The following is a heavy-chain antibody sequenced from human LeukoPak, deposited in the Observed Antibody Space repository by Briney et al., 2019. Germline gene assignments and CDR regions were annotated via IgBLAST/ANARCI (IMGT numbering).Heavy chain of an antibody. CDR2: IYYSGST. CDR3: ARGEVPAAGTNWFDP. Sequence: SQTLSLTCTVSGGSISSGDYYWSWIRQPPGKGLEWIGYIYYSGSTYYNPSLKSRVTISVDTSKNQFSLKLSSVTAADTAVYYCARGEVPAAGTNWFDPWGQGTLVTVSS. V-gene: IGHV4-30-4*01. D-gene: IGHD6-13*01. CDR1: GGSISSGDYY. J-gene: IGHJ5*02.